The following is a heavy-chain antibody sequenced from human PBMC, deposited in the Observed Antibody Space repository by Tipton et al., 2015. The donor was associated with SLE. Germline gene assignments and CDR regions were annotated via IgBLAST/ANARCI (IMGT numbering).Heavy chain of an antibody. J-gene: IGHJ4*02. Sequence: SLRLSCAASGFTFSSYSMNWVRQAPGKGLEWVSYISSSSSTIYYADSVKGRFTIAKDNAKKSLHLQMTSLRAEDTAVYYCARIALAGRDGWGQGTLVAVSS. D-gene: IGHD6-19*01. CDR3: ARIALAGRDG. V-gene: IGHV3-48*01. CDR1: GFTFSSYS. CDR2: ISSSSSTI.